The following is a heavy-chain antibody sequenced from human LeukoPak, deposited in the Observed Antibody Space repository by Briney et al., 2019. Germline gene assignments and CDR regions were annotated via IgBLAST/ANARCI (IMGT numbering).Heavy chain of an antibody. J-gene: IGHJ3*02. CDR2: IYHSGST. CDR1: GGSFSGYY. Sequence: SETLSLTCAVYGGSFSGYYWSWIRQPPGKGLEWIGSIYHSGSTYYNPSLKSRVTISVDTSKNQFSLKLSSVTAADTAVYYCARGEWLDIWGQGTMVTVSS. V-gene: IGHV4-34*01. D-gene: IGHD2-8*01. CDR3: ARGEWLDI.